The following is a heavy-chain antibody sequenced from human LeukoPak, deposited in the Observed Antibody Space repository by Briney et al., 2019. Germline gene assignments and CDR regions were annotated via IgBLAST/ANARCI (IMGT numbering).Heavy chain of an antibody. CDR1: GFTFSGHW. CDR2: INGDGSAT. V-gene: IGHV3-74*01. Sequence: GGSLRLSCAASGFTFSGHWMYWLRQAPGKGLAWVSRINGDGSATNYAGSMKGRFTISRDNAENILYLQMNSLREDDTAVYYCARDINWGQVDYWGQGTLVTVSS. D-gene: IGHD7-27*01. CDR3: ARDINWGQVDY. J-gene: IGHJ4*02.